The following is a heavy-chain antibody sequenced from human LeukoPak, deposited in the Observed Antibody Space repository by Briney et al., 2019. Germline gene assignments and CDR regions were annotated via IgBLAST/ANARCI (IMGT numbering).Heavy chain of an antibody. CDR2: ITPIIDSA. CDR3: TRVNLRGSQYNWFDP. Sequence: ASVKVSCKASGGTLRSHIFSWVRQAPGQGLEWMGRITPIIDSAKYAQNFQDRVTITADTSTATIYMELSSLTFEDTAVYSCTRVNLRGSQYNWFDPWGQGTLVTVSS. J-gene: IGHJ5*02. V-gene: IGHV1-69*08. CDR1: GGTLRSHI. D-gene: IGHD1-26*01.